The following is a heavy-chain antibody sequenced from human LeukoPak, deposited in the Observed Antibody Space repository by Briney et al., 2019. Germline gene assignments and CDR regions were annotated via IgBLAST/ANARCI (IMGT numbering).Heavy chain of an antibody. CDR2: IKYDGSQK. CDR3: ARDSPEPGQSFDY. Sequence: GGSLRLSCAASGFTLGGYWMTWLRQAPGKGLEWVANIKYDGSQKYYVDSVKGRFTISRDNAKNSLYLQMNSLSAEDTAVYYCARDSPEPGQSFDYWGQGTLVTVSS. CDR1: GFTLGGYW. D-gene: IGHD1-14*01. J-gene: IGHJ4*02. V-gene: IGHV3-7*04.